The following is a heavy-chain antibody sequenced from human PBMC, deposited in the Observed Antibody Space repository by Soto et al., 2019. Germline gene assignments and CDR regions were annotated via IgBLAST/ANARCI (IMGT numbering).Heavy chain of an antibody. CDR2: ISAYNGNT. J-gene: IGHJ4*02. CDR3: AIAFSTKVAGPFDY. Sequence: QVQLLQSGAEVKKPGASVKVSCKASGYTFTSYGISWVRQAPGQGLEWMGWISAYNGNTNYAQKLQGRVTMTTDTSTSTADMELRSLRSDDTAGYYCAIAFSTKVAGPFDYWGQGTLVTVSS. V-gene: IGHV1-18*01. CDR1: GYTFTSYG. D-gene: IGHD6-19*01.